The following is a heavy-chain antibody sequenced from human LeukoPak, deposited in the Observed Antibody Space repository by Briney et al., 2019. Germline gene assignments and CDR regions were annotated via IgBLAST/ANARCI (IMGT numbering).Heavy chain of an antibody. CDR2: IYYSGST. Sequence: PSETLSLTCTVSGGSISSYYWSWIRQPPGKGLEWIGYIYYSGSTNYNPSLKSRVTISVDTSKNQFSLKLTSVTAADTAVYYCAREYYYDSSGYYGGNWFDPWGQGTLVTVSS. CDR1: GGSISSYY. V-gene: IGHV4-59*12. D-gene: IGHD3-22*01. J-gene: IGHJ5*02. CDR3: AREYYYDSSGYYGGNWFDP.